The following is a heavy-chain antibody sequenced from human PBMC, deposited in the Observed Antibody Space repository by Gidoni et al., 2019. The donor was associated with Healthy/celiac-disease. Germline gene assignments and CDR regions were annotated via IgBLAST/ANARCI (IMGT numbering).Heavy chain of an antibody. CDR1: GVTFSSYS. J-gene: IGHJ4*02. D-gene: IGHD6-13*01. CDR3: ARAKDGSSWLDY. Sequence: EVQLVESGGGLVKPGGSMRLSCAASGVTFSSYSMNWVRQAPGKGLEWVSSISSSSSYIYYADSVKGRFTISRDNAKNSLYLQMNSLRAEDTAVYYCARAKDGSSWLDYWGQGTLVTVSS. V-gene: IGHV3-21*01. CDR2: ISSSSSYI.